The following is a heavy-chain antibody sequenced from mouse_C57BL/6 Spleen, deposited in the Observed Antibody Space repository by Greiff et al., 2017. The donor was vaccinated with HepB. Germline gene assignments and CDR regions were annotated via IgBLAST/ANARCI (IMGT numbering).Heavy chain of an antibody. CDR3: ARGGLLRGFYYLDD. V-gene: IGHV1-61*01. Sequence: QVQLQQPGAELVRPGSSVKLSCKASGYTFTSYWMDWVKQRPGQGLEWIGNIYPSDSETHYNQKFKDKATLTVDKSSSTAYMQLSSLTSEDSAVYYCARGGLLRGFYYLDDWGQGTTLTVSS. J-gene: IGHJ2*01. D-gene: IGHD1-1*01. CDR1: GYTFTSYW. CDR2: IYPSDSET.